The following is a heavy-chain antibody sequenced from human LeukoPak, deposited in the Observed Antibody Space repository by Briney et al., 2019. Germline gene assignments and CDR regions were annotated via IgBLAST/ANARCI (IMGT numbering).Heavy chain of an antibody. J-gene: IGHJ6*04. Sequence: SETLSRNCAGSGYSISSGYYWGWIRRPPGKGLEWIGSIFHSGSTYYNPSLKSRVNMSVDTSKNQISLKLSSVTAADTAVYYCARASGSYGSGSYYYYGMDVWGKGTTVTVSS. CDR1: GYSISSGYY. D-gene: IGHD3-10*01. CDR3: ARASGSYGSGSYYYYGMDV. CDR2: IFHSGST. V-gene: IGHV4-38-2*01.